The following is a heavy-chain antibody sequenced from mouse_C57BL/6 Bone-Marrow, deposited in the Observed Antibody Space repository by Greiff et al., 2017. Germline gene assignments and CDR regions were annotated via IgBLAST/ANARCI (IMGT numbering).Heavy chain of an antibody. CDR1: GYTFTSYW. CDR2: IHPNSGST. D-gene: IGHD3-2*02. J-gene: IGHJ4*01. V-gene: IGHV1-64*01. CDR3: ARPTQLRYYYAMDY. Sequence: QVQLQQPGAELVKPGASVKLSCKASGYTFTSYWMHWVKQRPGQGLEWIGMIHPNSGSTNYNEKFKSKATMTVDKCTSTAYMQLRSLTSEDSAVYYCARPTQLRYYYAMDYWGQGTSVTVSS.